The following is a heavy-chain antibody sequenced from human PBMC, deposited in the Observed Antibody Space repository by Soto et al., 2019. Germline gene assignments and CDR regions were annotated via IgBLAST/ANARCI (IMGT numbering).Heavy chain of an antibody. Sequence: EVQLVESGGGLVQPGGSLGLSCAASGFTVSTTYVSWVRQAPGKGLEWVSVIYSGGSTYYADSVKGRFTFSRDNSRNTFYLQMNSLRAEDTAVYYCARDLRSSGWYFGFDYWGQGALVTVSS. CDR2: IYSGGST. CDR3: ARDLRSSGWYFGFDY. V-gene: IGHV3-66*01. CDR1: GFTVSTTY. J-gene: IGHJ4*02. D-gene: IGHD6-19*01.